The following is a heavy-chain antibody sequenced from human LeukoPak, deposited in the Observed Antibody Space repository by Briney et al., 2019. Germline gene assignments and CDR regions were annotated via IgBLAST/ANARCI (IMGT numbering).Heavy chain of an antibody. V-gene: IGHV3-53*01. CDR2: IYSGGST. J-gene: IGHJ3*02. Sequence: AGSLRLSCAASGFTVSSNYMSWVRQAPGKGLEWVSVIYSGGSTYYADSVKGRFTISRDNSKDTLYLQMNSLRAEDTAVYYCARVGSSTRDDAFDIWGQGTMVTVSS. CDR3: ARVGSSTRDDAFDI. D-gene: IGHD2-2*01. CDR1: GFTVSSNY.